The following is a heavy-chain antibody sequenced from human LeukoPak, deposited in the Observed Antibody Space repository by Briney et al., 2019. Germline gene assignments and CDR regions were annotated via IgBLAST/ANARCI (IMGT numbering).Heavy chain of an antibody. D-gene: IGHD2-2*01. J-gene: IGHJ4*02. CDR1: GFTFSSYA. Sequence: GGSLRLSCAASGFTFSSYAMSWVRQAPGQGLEWVSTMGATGVSAYYADSVKGRFTISRDNSKNTLYLQMNSLRAEDTAVYYCANLRVPASRNFDYWGQGTLVTVSS. V-gene: IGHV3-23*01. CDR3: ANLRVPASRNFDY. CDR2: MGATGVSA.